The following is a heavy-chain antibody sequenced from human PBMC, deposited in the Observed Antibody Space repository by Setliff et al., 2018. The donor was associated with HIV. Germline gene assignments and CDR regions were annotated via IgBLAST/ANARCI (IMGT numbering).Heavy chain of an antibody. CDR2: IKQDGSEK. D-gene: IGHD6-19*01. CDR1: GFTFSSYW. J-gene: IGHJ4*02. Sequence: GGSLRLSCAASGFTFSSYWMSWVRQAPGKGLEWVANIKQDGSEKYYVDSVKGRFTISRDNAKNSLYLQMNSLRAEDTAVYYCARDGGGSGWSLGEFDFWGQGTLVTVSS. V-gene: IGHV3-7*03. CDR3: ARDGGGSGWSLGEFDF.